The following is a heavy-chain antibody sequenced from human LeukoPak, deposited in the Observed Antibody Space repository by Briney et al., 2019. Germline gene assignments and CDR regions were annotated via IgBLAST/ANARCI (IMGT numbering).Heavy chain of an antibody. V-gene: IGHV3-21*01. CDR2: ISSSSDYI. CDR1: GFTFSRYS. D-gene: IGHD2-15*01. J-gene: IGHJ4*02. CDR3: ARDATQLLIASGPFYYFDS. Sequence: GGSLRLSCVASGFTFSRYSMNWVRQAPGQGLEWVSSISSSSDYIYYADSVNGRFTISRDNAKNSVYLQINSLRADDTAVYYCARDATQLLIASGPFYYFDSWGQGTLVTVSP.